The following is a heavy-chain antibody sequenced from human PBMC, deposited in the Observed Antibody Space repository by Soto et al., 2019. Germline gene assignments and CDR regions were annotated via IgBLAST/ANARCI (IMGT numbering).Heavy chain of an antibody. D-gene: IGHD3-9*01. V-gene: IGHV3-74*01. J-gene: IGHJ4*02. CDR2: INRDASHT. Sequence: PGGSLRLSCAASGFTFSTYCMHWIRQVPGKALAWVSRINRDASHTYYADSVKGRFTISRDNSKNTLFLQMNSLRAEDTALYYFDIQRAAYGWWSDILFFDGRGQGTLVTV. CDR1: GFTFSTYC. CDR3: DIQRAAYGWWSDILFFDG.